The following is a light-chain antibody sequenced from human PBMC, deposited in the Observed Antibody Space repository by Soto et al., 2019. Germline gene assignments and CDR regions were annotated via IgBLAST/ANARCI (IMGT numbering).Light chain of an antibody. Sequence: EIVMTQSPVTLSVSPGERATLFCRASQSASTNLAWYQHKPGQAPRLLIYGASIRATAIPARFSGSGSGTEFTLTINSLESEDFAVYYCQHYNSWPRIAFGQGTRLEMK. CDR3: QHYNSWPRIA. V-gene: IGKV3-15*01. J-gene: IGKJ5*01. CDR2: GAS. CDR1: QSASTN.